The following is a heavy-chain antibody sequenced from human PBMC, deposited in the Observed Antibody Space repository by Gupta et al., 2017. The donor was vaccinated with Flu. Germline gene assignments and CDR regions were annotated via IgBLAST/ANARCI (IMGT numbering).Heavy chain of an antibody. D-gene: IGHD1-26*01. CDR2: IYHSGST. Sequence: QVQLQESGPGLVKPSETLSLTCAVSGYSISSGYYWGWIRQPPGKGLEWIGSIYHSGSTYYNPSLKSRVTISVDTSKNQFSLKLSSVTAAETAVYYCAREGSGSYQYYFDYWGQGTLVTVSS. V-gene: IGHV4-38-2*02. J-gene: IGHJ4*02. CDR3: AREGSGSYQYYFDY. CDR1: GYSISSGYY.